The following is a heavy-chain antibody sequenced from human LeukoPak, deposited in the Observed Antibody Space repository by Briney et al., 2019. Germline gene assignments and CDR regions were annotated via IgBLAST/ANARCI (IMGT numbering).Heavy chain of an antibody. Sequence: SETLSLTCTVSGGSISSYYWSWIRQPPGKGLGWIGYIHHSGSTNYSPSLKSRVTISVGTSKNRFSLRLSSLTAADTAVYFCAGSGWSFDAFDFWGQGTMVTVSS. J-gene: IGHJ3*01. CDR2: IHHSGST. D-gene: IGHD6-19*01. V-gene: IGHV4-59*08. CDR1: GGSISSYY. CDR3: AGSGWSFDAFDF.